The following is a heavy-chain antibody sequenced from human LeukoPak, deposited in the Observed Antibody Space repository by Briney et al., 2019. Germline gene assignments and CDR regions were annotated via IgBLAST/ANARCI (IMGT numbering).Heavy chain of an antibody. CDR1: GGSISSSSYY. CDR3: ASMPYDYVWGSYRTPWY. D-gene: IGHD3-16*02. V-gene: IGHV4-39*07. Sequence: SETLSLTCTVSGGSISSSSYYWGWIRQPPGKGLEWIGSIYYSGSTYYNPSLKSRVTISVDTSKNQFSLKLSSVTAAGTAVYYCASMPYDYVWGSYRTPWYWGQGTLVTVSS. J-gene: IGHJ4*02. CDR2: IYYSGST.